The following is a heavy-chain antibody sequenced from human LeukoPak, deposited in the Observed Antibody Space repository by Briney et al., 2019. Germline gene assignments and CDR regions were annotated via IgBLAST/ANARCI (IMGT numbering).Heavy chain of an antibody. CDR2: IYHSGTT. Sequence: SETLSLTCTVSGFSISSGYYWGWIRQPPGKGLEWIGSIYHSGTTYYNPSLKSRVTISVDTSKNQFSLMMSSVTAADTAVYYCARIRYQMVYSTNWFDPWGQGTLVTVSS. D-gene: IGHD2-2*02. J-gene: IGHJ5*02. V-gene: IGHV4-38-2*02. CDR1: GFSISSGYY. CDR3: ARIRYQMVYSTNWFDP.